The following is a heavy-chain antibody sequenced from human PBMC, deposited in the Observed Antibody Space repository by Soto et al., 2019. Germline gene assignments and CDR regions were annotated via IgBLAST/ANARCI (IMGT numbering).Heavy chain of an antibody. CDR1: GFTFSSYG. J-gene: IGHJ6*02. V-gene: IGHV3-30*18. Sequence: VQLVESGGGVVQPGRSLRLSCAASGFTFSSYGMHWVRQAPGKGLEWVAVISYDGSNKYYADSVKGRFTISRDNSKNTLYLQMNSLRAEDTAVYYCANQFFPLTLRFLEWLSDYGMDVWGQGTTVTVSS. CDR2: ISYDGSNK. CDR3: ANQFFPLTLRFLEWLSDYGMDV. D-gene: IGHD3-3*01.